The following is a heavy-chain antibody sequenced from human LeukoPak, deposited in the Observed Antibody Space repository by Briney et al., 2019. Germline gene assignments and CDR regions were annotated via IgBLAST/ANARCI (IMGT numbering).Heavy chain of an antibody. Sequence: SETLSLTCTVSGGSISSYYWSWIRQPAGKAPEWIGRIHSSGIINYNPPLKSRVTISPDYFNNQVSLKLNYVTAADTAVYYCVRDETNSGYPDYWGQGTLATVSS. CDR1: GGSISSYY. V-gene: IGHV4-4*07. J-gene: IGHJ4*02. CDR3: VRDETNSGYPDY. D-gene: IGHD3-22*01. CDR2: IHSSGII.